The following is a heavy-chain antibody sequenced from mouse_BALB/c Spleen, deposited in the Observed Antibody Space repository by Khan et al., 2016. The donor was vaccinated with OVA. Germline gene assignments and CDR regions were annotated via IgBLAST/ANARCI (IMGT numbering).Heavy chain of an antibody. Sequence: EVKLLESGGGLVQPGGSLKLSCAASGFDFSRYWMSWVRQAPGKGLEWIGEINPDSSTINYTPSLKDKFVISRDIAKNTLYMQMIKVRSEDTALYYCVRQVSDAMDYWGQGTSVTVSS. CDR3: VRQVSDAMDY. CDR1: GFDFSRYW. V-gene: IGHV4-1*02. J-gene: IGHJ4*01. D-gene: IGHD1-3*01. CDR2: INPDSSTI.